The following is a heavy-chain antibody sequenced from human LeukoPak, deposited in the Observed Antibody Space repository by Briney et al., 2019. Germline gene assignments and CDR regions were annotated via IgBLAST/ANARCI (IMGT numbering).Heavy chain of an antibody. CDR2: IRRKAYSTTK. CDR1: GFTLGEDG. V-gene: IGHV3-49*04. CDR3: AIGPIWLYSGMDV. J-gene: IGHJ6*02. Sequence: PGRSLRLACTGDGFTLGEDGMGWVRQAAGGGRGWEGFIRRKAYSTTKEYAASVKGRFTISRDDSQSIAYLQMNSLMTEATAVYYCAIGPIWLYSGMDVWGQGTTATVSS. D-gene: IGHD5-12*01.